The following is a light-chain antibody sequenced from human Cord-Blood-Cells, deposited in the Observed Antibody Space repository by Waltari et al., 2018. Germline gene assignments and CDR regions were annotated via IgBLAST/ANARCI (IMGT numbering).Light chain of an antibody. Sequence: DIQMNQSPSTLSASVGDRVTITCRASQSISSWLAWYQQKPGKAPKLLIYDASRVESGVPSRFSGSGSGTEFTLTISSLQPDDFATYYCQQYNSYWTFGQGTKVEIK. CDR1: QSISSW. J-gene: IGKJ1*01. CDR2: DAS. CDR3: QQYNSYWT. V-gene: IGKV1-5*01.